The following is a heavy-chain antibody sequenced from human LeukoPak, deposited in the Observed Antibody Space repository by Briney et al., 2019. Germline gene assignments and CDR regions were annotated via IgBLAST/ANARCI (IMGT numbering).Heavy chain of an antibody. CDR1: GFTFSPYW. D-gene: IGHD5-18*01. CDR2: IKQDGSEK. CDR3: ARDGRGYTYGNDY. Sequence: AGGSLRLSCAASGFTFSPYWMSWVRQAPGKGLEWVANIKQDGSEKYYVDSVKGRFTISRDNAKKSLYLQMNGLRAEDTAVYYCARDGRGYTYGNDYWGQGTLVTVSS. J-gene: IGHJ4*02. V-gene: IGHV3-7*03.